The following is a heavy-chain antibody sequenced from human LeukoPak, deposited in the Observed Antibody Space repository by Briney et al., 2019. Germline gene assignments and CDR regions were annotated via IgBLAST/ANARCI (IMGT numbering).Heavy chain of an antibody. J-gene: IGHJ6*02. Sequence: ASVKVSCKASGYTFISYAISWVRQAPGQGLEWMGWISVHNGNTNYAQQLQGRVTMTTDTSTSIAYMELRSLRSDDTAVYYCARMGAYYDFWSGYYNRYYYYGMDVWGQGTTVTVSS. CDR2: ISVHNGNT. D-gene: IGHD3-3*01. V-gene: IGHV1-18*01. CDR1: GYTFISYA. CDR3: ARMGAYYDFWSGYYNRYYYYGMDV.